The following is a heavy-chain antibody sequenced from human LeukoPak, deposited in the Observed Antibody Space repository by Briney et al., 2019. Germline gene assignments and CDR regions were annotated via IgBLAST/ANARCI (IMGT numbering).Heavy chain of an antibody. Sequence: SETLSLTCTVSGGSISSSYWSWIRQPPGKGLEWVGYIYYTGNTNYNPSLKSRVTISVDTSKNQFSLKLSSVTAADTAVYYCARVAAVCSSTSCYLNRGYYYYYMDVWGKGTTVTVSS. J-gene: IGHJ6*03. CDR3: ARVAAVCSSTSCYLNRGYYYYYMDV. D-gene: IGHD2-2*01. V-gene: IGHV4-59*12. CDR2: IYYTGNT. CDR1: GGSISSSY.